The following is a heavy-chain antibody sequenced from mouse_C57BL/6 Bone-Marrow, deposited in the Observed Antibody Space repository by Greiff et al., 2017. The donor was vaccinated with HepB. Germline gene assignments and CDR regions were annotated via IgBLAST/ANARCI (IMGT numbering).Heavy chain of an antibody. V-gene: IGHV1-7*01. CDR2: INPSSGYT. J-gene: IGHJ4*01. CDR1: GYTFTSYW. D-gene: IGHD2-5*01. Sequence: QVQLQQSGAELAKPGASVKLSCKASGYTFTSYWMHWVKQRPGQGLEWIGYINPSSGYTKYNQKFKDKATLTADKSSSTAYMQLSSLTYEDSAVYYCARDYSNPYYAMDYWGQGTSVTVSS. CDR3: ARDYSNPYYAMDY.